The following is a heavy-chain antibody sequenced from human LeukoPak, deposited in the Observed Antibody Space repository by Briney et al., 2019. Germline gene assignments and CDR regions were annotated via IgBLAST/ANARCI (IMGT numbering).Heavy chain of an antibody. D-gene: IGHD3-10*01. V-gene: IGHV4-59*01. CDR3: ARGLYYGSGSYYYFDY. CDR1: GGSISSYY. J-gene: IGHJ4*02. CDR2: IYYSGST. Sequence: TSSETPSLTCTVSGGSISSYYWSWIRQPPGKGLEWIGYIYYSGSTNYNPSLKSRVTISVDTSKNQFSLKLSSVTAADTAVYYCARGLYYGSGSYYYFDYWGQGTLVTVSS.